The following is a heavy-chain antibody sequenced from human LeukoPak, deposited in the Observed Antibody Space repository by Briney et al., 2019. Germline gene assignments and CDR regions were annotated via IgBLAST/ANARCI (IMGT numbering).Heavy chain of an antibody. CDR1: GFTFSSYG. D-gene: IGHD3-9*01. J-gene: IGHJ4*02. CDR2: IWYDGSNK. V-gene: IGHV3-33*06. CDR3: AKVGDILTGSFFDY. Sequence: GRSLRLSCAASGFTFSSYGMHWVRQAPGKGLEWVAVIWYDGSNKYYADSVKGRFTISRDNSKNTLYLQMNSLRAEDTALYYCAKVGDILTGSFFDYWGQGTLVTVSS.